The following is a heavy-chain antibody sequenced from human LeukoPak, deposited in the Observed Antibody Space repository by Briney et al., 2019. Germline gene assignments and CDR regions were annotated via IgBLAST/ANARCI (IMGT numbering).Heavy chain of an antibody. CDR3: ARRGTDYYDSSGYYHDFDY. V-gene: IGHV4-34*01. J-gene: IGHJ4*02. D-gene: IGHD3-22*01. CDR2: INHSGST. Sequence: PSETLSLTCAVYGGSFSGYYWSWIRQPPGKGLEWIGEINHSGSTNYNPSLKSRVTISVDTSKNQFSLKLSSVTAADTAVYYCARRGTDYYDSSGYYHDFDYWGRGTLVTVSS. CDR1: GGSFSGYY.